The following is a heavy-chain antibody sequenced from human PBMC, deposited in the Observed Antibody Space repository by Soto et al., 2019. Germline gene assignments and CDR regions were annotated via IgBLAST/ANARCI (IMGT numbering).Heavy chain of an antibody. CDR2: IYYSGST. CDR1: GDSVSSGGAY. J-gene: IGHJ3*02. CDR3: ARVSEDIVVVVAATADAFDI. Sequence: PSETLSLTCAVSGDSVSSGGAYWSWIRQHPGKGLEWIGYIYYSGSTNYTPSLKSRVTTSLDTSKNQFSLKLSSVTAADTAVYYCARVSEDIVVVVAATADAFDIWGQGTMVTVSS. V-gene: IGHV4-31*11. D-gene: IGHD2-15*01.